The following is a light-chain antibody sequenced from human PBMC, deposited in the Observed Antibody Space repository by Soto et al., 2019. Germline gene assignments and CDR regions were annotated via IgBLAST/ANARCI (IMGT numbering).Light chain of an antibody. CDR3: CSYAGSYTLV. V-gene: IGLV2-11*01. Sequence: QSALTQPRSESGSPGQSVTISCTGTSSDVGGYNYVSWYQQHPGKAPKLMIYDVSKRPSGVPDRFSGSKSGNTASLTISGLQAEDGADYYCCSYAGSYTLVFGTGPTPTVL. CDR2: DVS. CDR1: SSDVGGYNY. J-gene: IGLJ1*01.